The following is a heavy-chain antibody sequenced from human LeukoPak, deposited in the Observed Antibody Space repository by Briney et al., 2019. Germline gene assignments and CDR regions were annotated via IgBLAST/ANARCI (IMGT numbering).Heavy chain of an antibody. D-gene: IGHD6-13*01. CDR1: GFTFSSYA. CDR2: ISYDGSNK. CDR3: ARDFMAIAAAPYYYMDV. V-gene: IGHV3-30*04. Sequence: GGSLRLSCAASGFTFSSYAMHWARQAPGKGLEWVAVISYDGSNKYYADSVKGRFTISRDNAKNSLYLQMNSLRAEDTAVYYCARDFMAIAAAPYYYMDVWGKGTTVTVSS. J-gene: IGHJ6*03.